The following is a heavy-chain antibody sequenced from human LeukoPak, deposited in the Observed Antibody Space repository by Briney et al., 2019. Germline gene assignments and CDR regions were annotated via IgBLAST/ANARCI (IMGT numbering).Heavy chain of an antibody. D-gene: IGHD2-2*01. CDR3: AKDQSLGYCSSTSCTWSGSHAFDI. J-gene: IGHJ3*02. CDR1: GFTFSSYA. V-gene: IGHV3-23*01. CDR2: ISGSGGST. Sequence: PGGSLRLSCAASGFTFSSYAMSWVRQAPGKGLEWVSAISGSGGSTYYADSVKGRFTISRDNSKNTLYLQMNSLRAEDTAVYYCAKDQSLGYCSSTSCTWSGSHAFDIWGQGTMVTVSS.